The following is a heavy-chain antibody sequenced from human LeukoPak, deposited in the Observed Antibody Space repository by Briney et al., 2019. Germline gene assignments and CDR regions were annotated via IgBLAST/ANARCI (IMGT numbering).Heavy chain of an antibody. CDR3: ARGGDSSGYFSY. J-gene: IGHJ4*02. V-gene: IGHV3-7*04. Sequence: GGSLRLSCAASGFIFTDYWMNWVRQAPGRGPEWLASVKGDGSATSYVDSVKGRFTISRDNAKNSLYLQMNSLRAEDTAVYYCARGGDSSGYFSYWGQGTLVTVSS. CDR2: VKGDGSAT. D-gene: IGHD3-22*01. CDR1: GFIFTDYW.